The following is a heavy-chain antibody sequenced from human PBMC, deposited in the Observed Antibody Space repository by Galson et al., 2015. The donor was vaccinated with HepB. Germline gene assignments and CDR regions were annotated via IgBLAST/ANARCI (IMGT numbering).Heavy chain of an antibody. CDR2: ISYDGSNK. J-gene: IGHJ6*02. CDR3: ARPPPGYSSSWAYYYYGMDV. CDR1: GFTFSSYA. V-gene: IGHV3-30-3*01. D-gene: IGHD6-13*01. Sequence: SLRLSCAASGFTFSSYAMHWVRQAPGKGLEWVAVISYDGSNKYYADSVKGRLTISRDNSKNTLYLQMNSLRAEDTAVYYCARPPPGYSSSWAYYYYGMDVWGQGTTVTVSS.